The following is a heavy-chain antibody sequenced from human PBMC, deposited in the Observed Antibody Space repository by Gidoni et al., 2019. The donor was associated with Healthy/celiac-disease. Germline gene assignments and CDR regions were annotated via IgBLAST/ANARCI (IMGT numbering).Heavy chain of an antibody. CDR2: IYYSGST. CDR3: ARGSGDGYRVHYYYYYGMDV. Sequence: QVQLQESGPGLVQPSETLYLTFTVSGGSISSYSWIWIRQPPGKGLEWIGYIYYSGSTNYNPPLKSRVTISVDTSKNQFSLKLSSVTAADTAVYDCARGSGDGYRVHYYYYYGMDVWGQGTTVTVSS. V-gene: IGHV4-59*01. J-gene: IGHJ6*02. D-gene: IGHD2-21*02. CDR1: GGSISSYS.